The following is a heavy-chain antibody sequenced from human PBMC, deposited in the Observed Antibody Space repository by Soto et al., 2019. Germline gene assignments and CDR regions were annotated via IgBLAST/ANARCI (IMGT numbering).Heavy chain of an antibody. CDR3: ARAWGFYFDF. CDR1: GGSISSGGYS. Sequence: PSETLCLTCAVSGGSISSGGYSWNWIRQPPGKGLEWIGYIYHSGGTLYNPSLKSRVTISVDKSKNQFSLKLSSVTAADTAVYYCARAWGFYFDFWARGILVT. CDR2: IYHSGGT. D-gene: IGHD1-26*01. J-gene: IGHJ4*02. V-gene: IGHV4-30-2*02.